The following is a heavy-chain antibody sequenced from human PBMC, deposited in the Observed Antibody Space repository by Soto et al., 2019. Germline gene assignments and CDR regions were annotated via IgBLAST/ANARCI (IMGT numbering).Heavy chain of an antibody. CDR2: IIPMFQST. CDR1: GGSFNTYA. D-gene: IGHD3-3*01. J-gene: IGHJ6*02. CDR3: ARQTTSTTISNYYDGMDV. V-gene: IGHV1-69*01. Sequence: QVQLVQSGAEVKKPGSSVKVSCKASGGSFNTYAINWVRQAPGQGLEWMGGIIPMFQSTDYPQKFRDRVMITADESTNTAFMELTNLRSEDTALYYCARQTTSTTISNYYDGMDVWGQGTTVTVSS.